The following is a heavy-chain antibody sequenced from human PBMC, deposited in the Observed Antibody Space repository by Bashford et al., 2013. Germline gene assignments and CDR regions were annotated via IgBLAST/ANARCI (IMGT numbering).Heavy chain of an antibody. CDR3: ARRSLGYYFDSNNYPLTYFDF. CDR2: LYPGDSDA. J-gene: IGHJ4*02. D-gene: IGHD3-22*01. V-gene: IGHV5-51*01. Sequence: TGESLKISCKGSGYNFTSYWIGWVRQMPGKGLEWMGILYPGDSDARYSPSLQGRVTISADESINTAYLQWSSLKASDTAMYYCARRSLGYYFDSNNYPLTYFDFWGQGTLVTVSS. CDR1: GYNFTSYW.